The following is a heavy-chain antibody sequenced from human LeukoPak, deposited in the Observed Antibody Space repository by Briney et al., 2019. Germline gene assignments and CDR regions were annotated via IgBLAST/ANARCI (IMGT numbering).Heavy chain of an antibody. CDR2: ISSSSSYI. J-gene: IGHJ4*02. CDR1: GFTFSSYS. V-gene: IGHV3-21*04. D-gene: IGHD3-16*01. CDR3: AKRGGGPSPFDY. Sequence: PGGSLRLSCAASGFTFSSYSMNWVRQAPGKGLEWVSSISSSSSYIYYADSVKGRFTISRDNAKNSLYLQMNSLRADDTAVYYCAKRGGGPSPFDYWGQGALVTVSS.